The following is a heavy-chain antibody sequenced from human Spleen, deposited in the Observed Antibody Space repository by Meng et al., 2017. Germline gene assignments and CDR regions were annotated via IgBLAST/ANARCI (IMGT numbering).Heavy chain of an antibody. D-gene: IGHD3-22*01. CDR3: SRDPYYNSSGYYYMEYFQH. J-gene: IGHJ1*01. CDR1: GFTFSSYW. Sequence: GGSLRLSCAASGFTFSSYWMSWVRQAPGKGLEWVANIKQDGSEKYYVDSVKGRFTISRDNAKNSLYLQMNSLRAEDTAVYYCSRDPYYNSSGYYYMEYFQHWGQGTLVTVSS. V-gene: IGHV3-7*01. CDR2: IKQDGSEK.